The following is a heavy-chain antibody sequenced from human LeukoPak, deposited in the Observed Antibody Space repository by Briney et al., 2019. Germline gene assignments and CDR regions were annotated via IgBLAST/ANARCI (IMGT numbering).Heavy chain of an antibody. D-gene: IGHD5-12*01. Sequence: PGGSLRLSCAASGFTFSSYSMNWVRQAPGKGLEWVSSISSSSSYIYYADSVKGRFTISRDNAKNSLYLQMNSLRAEDTAVYYCARDRMGSGYDNFPWMVYYYGMDVWGQGTTVTVSS. CDR2: ISSSSSYI. V-gene: IGHV3-21*01. J-gene: IGHJ6*02. CDR3: ARDRMGSGYDNFPWMVYYYGMDV. CDR1: GFTFSSYS.